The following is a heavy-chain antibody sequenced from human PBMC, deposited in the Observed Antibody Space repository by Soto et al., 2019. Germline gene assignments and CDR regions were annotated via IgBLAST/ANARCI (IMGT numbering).Heavy chain of an antibody. CDR3: TTDGVVITITPPYGMDV. CDR1: GFTFSNAW. D-gene: IGHD3-3*01. V-gene: IGHV3-15*07. J-gene: IGHJ6*02. Sequence: EVQLVESGGGLVKPGGSLRLSCAASGFTFSNAWMNWVRQAPGKGLEWVGRIKSKTDGGTTDYAAPVKGRFTISRDDSKNTLYRQMNSLKTEDTAVYYCTTDGVVITITPPYGMDVWGQGTTVTVSS. CDR2: IKSKTDGGTT.